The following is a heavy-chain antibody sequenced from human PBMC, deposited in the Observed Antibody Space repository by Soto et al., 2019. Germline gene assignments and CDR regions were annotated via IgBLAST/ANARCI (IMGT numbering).Heavy chain of an antibody. CDR3: ARASRYCTNGVCLGDFDY. CDR1: KITFKNYA. J-gene: IGHJ4*02. V-gene: IGHV3-30-3*01. Sequence: QVHLVESGGGVVQPGRSLRLSCAASKITFKNYAIHWVRQAPGKGLEWVATVSYDGNNKYYADSVKGRFTFSRDNSKNTLYLQMSSLRTEDTAVYYCARASRYCTNGVCLGDFDYWGQGTLVTVSS. CDR2: VSYDGNNK. D-gene: IGHD2-8*01.